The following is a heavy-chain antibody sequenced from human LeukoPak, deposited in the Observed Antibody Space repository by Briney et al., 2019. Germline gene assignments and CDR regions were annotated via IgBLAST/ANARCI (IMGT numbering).Heavy chain of an antibody. Sequence: GGSLRLSCTASGFTFSTYDMNWVRQAPGKGLEWVSTVRVNGRSTYYADSVKGRFTISRDNSKNTLYLQMNSLRAEDTARYYCAKPGEASNYYFDYWGQGALVTVSS. CDR2: VRVNGRST. D-gene: IGHD2-21*01. V-gene: IGHV3-23*01. J-gene: IGHJ4*02. CDR1: GFTFSTYD. CDR3: AKPGEASNYYFDY.